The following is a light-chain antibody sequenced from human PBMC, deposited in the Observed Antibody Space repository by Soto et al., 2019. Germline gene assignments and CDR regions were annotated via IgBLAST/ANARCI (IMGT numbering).Light chain of an antibody. CDR1: QIVSTD. Sequence: EIVMTQSQATLSVSPGERATLSCRASQIVSTDLARYQQKPGQAPRRLIYGASTRATGIPARFSGSGSGTEFTLTINSLQSEDLAVYYCHQYNDWPRFTFGPGTKVDIK. CDR3: HQYNDWPRFT. J-gene: IGKJ3*01. CDR2: GAS. V-gene: IGKV3-15*01.